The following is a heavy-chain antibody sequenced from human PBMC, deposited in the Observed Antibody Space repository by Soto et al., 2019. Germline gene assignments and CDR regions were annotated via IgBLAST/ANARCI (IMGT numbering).Heavy chain of an antibody. V-gene: IGHV3-23*01. CDR3: ARLVPGTWFGDY. CDR2: TSDGST. D-gene: IGHD6-19*01. J-gene: IGHJ4*02. CDR1: GFTFSNYG. Sequence: EVQLLGSGGGSVQPGGSLRLSCAASGFTFSNYGMTWVRQAPGKGLEWLSATSDGSTFYRESVKGRFTMSRDDSINMLFLHMSSLRAEDTATYYCARLVPGTWFGDYWGQGTLVPVSS.